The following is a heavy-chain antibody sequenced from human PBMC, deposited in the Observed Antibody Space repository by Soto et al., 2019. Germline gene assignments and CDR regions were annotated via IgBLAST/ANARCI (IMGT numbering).Heavy chain of an antibody. CDR2: INYSGTT. V-gene: IGHV4-39*01. CDR1: GGSMNSDSYY. Sequence: PSETLSLTCSVSGGSMNSDSYYWGWIRQPPGKGLEWIGVINYSGTTFHNVSLKSRVTMSVESSRNQLSLKLTSVTAADTAVYYCARLGGYVSVGYYYLWDSWGQGTLVTVSS. CDR3: ARLGGYVSVGYYYLWDS. D-gene: IGHD3-22*01. J-gene: IGHJ4*02.